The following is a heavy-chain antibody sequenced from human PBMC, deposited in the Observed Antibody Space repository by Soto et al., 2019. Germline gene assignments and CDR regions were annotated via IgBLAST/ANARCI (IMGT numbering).Heavy chain of an antibody. CDR2: ISYHGTDK. CDR1: GFAFSTYG. D-gene: IGHD6-19*01. V-gene: IGHV3-30*18. Sequence: QVHLVESGGGVVQPGRSLTISCVGSGFAFSTYGMHWVRQAPAKGLEWVALISYHGTDKYYADSVKGRFSIYRDNSKQTLSLQMDSLRSEDTAVYYCAKDFGAWSDSWGQGTLVNVSS. J-gene: IGHJ5*02. CDR3: AKDFGAWSDS.